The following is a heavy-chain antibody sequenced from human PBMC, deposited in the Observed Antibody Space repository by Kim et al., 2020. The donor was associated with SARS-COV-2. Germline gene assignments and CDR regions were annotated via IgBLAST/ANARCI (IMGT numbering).Heavy chain of an antibody. V-gene: IGHV1-2*06. J-gene: IGHJ6*02. D-gene: IGHD3-9*01. CDR2: INPNSGGT. CDR1: GYTFTGYY. CDR3: ARARRYGSTGPGGYYYGMDV. Sequence: ASVKVSCKASGYTFTGYYMHWVRQAPGQGLEWMGRINPNSGGTNYAQKFQGRVTMTRDTSISTAYMELSRLRSDDTAVYYCARARRYGSTGPGGYYYGMDVWGQGTTVTVSS.